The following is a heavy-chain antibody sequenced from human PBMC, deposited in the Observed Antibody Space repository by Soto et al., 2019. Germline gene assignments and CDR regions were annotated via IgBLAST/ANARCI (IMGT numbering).Heavy chain of an antibody. CDR2: IDPSDSQT. CDR1: GSSFAGYW. D-gene: IGHD3-22*01. J-gene: IGHJ4*02. V-gene: IGHV5-10-1*01. CDR3: ARQIYDSDTGPNFQYYFDS. Sequence: PWESLKISCKGSGSSFAGYWITWVRLKPGKGLEWMGRIDPSDSQTYYSPSFRGHLTIPVTKSITTVFLQWSSLRASDTARYYCARQIYDSDTGPNFQYYFDSWGQGTAVTVSS.